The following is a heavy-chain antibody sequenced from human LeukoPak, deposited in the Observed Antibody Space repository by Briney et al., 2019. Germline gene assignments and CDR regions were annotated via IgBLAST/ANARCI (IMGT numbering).Heavy chain of an antibody. CDR2: INPNTGGT. CDR3: ARDLATIDGIAWYYFEN. Sequence: ASVKVSCKASGYTFTDHYILWVRQAPGQGFEWMGWINPNTGGTDYAQRFQDRIAISTYTSISTVYMELSRLRSDDTALYYCARDLATIDGIAWYYFENWGQGTLLTVS. J-gene: IGHJ4*02. V-gene: IGHV1-2*02. CDR1: GYTFTDHY. D-gene: IGHD5-12*01.